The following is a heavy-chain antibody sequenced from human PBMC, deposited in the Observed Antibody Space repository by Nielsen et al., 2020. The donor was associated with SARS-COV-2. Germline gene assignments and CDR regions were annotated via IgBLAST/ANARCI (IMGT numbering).Heavy chain of an antibody. CDR2: IYYSGST. D-gene: IGHD3-10*01. V-gene: IGHV4-59*12. CDR3: AREDGVRGVIYYFDY. CDR1: GGSISSYY. J-gene: IGHJ4*02. Sequence: SETLSLTCTVSGGSISSYYWSWIRQPPGKGLEWIGYIYYSGSTNYNASLKSRVTISVDTSKNQFSLKLSSVTAADTAVYYCAREDGVRGVIYYFDYWGQGTLVTVSS.